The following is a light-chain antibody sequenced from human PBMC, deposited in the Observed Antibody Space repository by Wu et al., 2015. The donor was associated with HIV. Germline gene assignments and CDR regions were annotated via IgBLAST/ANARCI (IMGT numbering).Light chain of an antibody. CDR1: QNINNN. V-gene: IGKV3-15*01. J-gene: IGKJ4*01. CDR2: DAS. CDR3: QQYYKWPPLT. Sequence: EKVVTQSPVSLSVSPGERATLSCRTSQNINNNLAWYQQKPGQAPRLLIYDASTRATGIPARFSGSGSGTEFTLTISSPQSEDFAVYYCQQYYKWPPLTFGGGTRVEIK.